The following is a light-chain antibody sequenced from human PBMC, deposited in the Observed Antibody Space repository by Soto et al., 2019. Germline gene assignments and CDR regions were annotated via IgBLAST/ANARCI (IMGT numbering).Light chain of an antibody. J-gene: IGLJ2*01. CDR2: QDS. CDR3: QAGDSSIL. V-gene: IGLV3-1*01. CDR1: KLGDKY. Sequence: SYELTQPPSVSVSPGQTASITCSGDKLGDKYACWYQQKPGQSPVLVIYQDSKRPSGIPERFSGSNSGNTATLTISGTQAMDEADYYCQAGDSSILFGGGTNLTVL.